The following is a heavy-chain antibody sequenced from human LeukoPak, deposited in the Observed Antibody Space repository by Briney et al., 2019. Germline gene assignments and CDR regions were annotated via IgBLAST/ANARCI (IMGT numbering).Heavy chain of an antibody. V-gene: IGHV4-59*01. J-gene: IGHJ5*02. Sequence: SETLSLTCTASDGFISSYYWSWIRQPPGKGLEWIGYIYYSGSTNYNPSLKSRVTISVDTSKNQFSLKLSSVTAADTAVYYCARVAAALDCHDPWGQGTLVTVPS. CDR1: DGFISSYY. D-gene: IGHD6-13*01. CDR2: IYYSGST. CDR3: ARVAAALDCHDP.